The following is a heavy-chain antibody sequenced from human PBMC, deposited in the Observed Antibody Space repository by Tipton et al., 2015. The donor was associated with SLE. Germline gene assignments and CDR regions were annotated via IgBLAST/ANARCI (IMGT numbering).Heavy chain of an antibody. CDR1: GGSISNYY. V-gene: IGHV4-59*01. Sequence: TLSLTCTVSGGSISNYYWSWIRQPPGKGLEWIGYISYSGSTNYNPSLKSRVTISVDTSKNQFSLKLSSVTAADTAVYYCARVPLYYYYYMDVWGKGTTVTVSS. CDR2: ISYSGST. J-gene: IGHJ6*03. CDR3: ARVPLYYYYYMDV.